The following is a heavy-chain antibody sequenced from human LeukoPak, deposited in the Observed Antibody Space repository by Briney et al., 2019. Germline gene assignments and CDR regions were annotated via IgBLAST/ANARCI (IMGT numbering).Heavy chain of an antibody. D-gene: IGHD3-3*01. CDR2: INPNSGGT. CDR3: ARERFLVTPSTYYYYGMDV. J-gene: IGHJ6*02. Sequence: ASVKVSCKASGYTFTGYYMHWVRQAPGQGLEWMGWINPNSGGTNYAQKFQGRVTMTMDTSISTAYMELSRLRSDDTAVYYCARERFLVTPSTYYYYGMDVWGQGTTVTVSS. CDR1: GYTFTGYY. V-gene: IGHV1-2*02.